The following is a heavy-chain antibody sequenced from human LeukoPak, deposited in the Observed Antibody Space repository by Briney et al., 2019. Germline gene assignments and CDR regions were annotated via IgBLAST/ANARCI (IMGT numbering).Heavy chain of an antibody. J-gene: IGHJ3*02. CDR3: ARGGSYLSAFDI. CDR1: GFTFRSDG. Sequence: GRSLRLSCAASGFTFRSDGMDWVSQAPGKWLEWVAVISSDGSNKYYADSVKGRCTISRDNFKNTLYLQMNSLRAEDTAVYYCARGGSYLSAFDIWGQGTMVTVSS. D-gene: IGHD1-26*01. V-gene: IGHV3-30*03. CDR2: ISSDGSNK.